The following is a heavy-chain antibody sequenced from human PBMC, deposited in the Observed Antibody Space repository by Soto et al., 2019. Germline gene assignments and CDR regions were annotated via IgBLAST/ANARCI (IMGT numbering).Heavy chain of an antibody. CDR1: GFTFSSYA. D-gene: IGHD4-17*01. CDR2: ISYDGSNK. Sequence: GGSLRLSCAASGFTFSSYAMHWVRQAPGKGLEWVAVISYDGSNKYYADSVKGRFTISRDNSKNTLYLQMNSLRAEDTAVYYCARSISADGDDTFDYWGQGTLVTVSS. CDR3: ARSISADGDDTFDY. J-gene: IGHJ4*02. V-gene: IGHV3-30-3*01.